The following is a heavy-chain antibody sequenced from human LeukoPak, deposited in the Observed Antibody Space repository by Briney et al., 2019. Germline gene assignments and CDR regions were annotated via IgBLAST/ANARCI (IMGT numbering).Heavy chain of an antibody. CDR2: ISYDGSNK. CDR3: ARGGEGVWGSYRLYYYYYYGMDV. J-gene: IGHJ6*02. Sequence: GGSLRLSCAASGFTFSSYGMHWVRQAPGKGLEWVAVISYDGSNKYYADSVKGRFTISRDNSKNTLYLQMNSLRAEDTAVYYCARGGEGVWGSYRLYYYYYYGMDVWGQGTTVTVSS. D-gene: IGHD3-16*02. V-gene: IGHV3-30*19. CDR1: GFTFSSYG.